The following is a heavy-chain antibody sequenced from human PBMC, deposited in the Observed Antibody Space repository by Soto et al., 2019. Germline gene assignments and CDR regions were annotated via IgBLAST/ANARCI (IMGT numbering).Heavy chain of an antibody. J-gene: IGHJ6*03. CDR1: GYTFTSYG. CDR3: ARDIADWLSETESYFYMDV. D-gene: IGHD3-9*01. CDR2: ISGYNGQT. V-gene: IGHV1-18*01. Sequence: QVQLEQAGAEVKKPGASVKVSCKASGYTFTSYGMNWVRQAPGQGLEWMGWISGYNGQTKLAQKVQGRVTMTIDTSTSTAYMEITSLTSDDTADYYCARDIADWLSETESYFYMDVWGKGTTVIVSS.